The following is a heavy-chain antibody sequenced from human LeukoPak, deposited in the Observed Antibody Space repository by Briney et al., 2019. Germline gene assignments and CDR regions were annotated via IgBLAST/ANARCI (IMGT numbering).Heavy chain of an antibody. CDR1: GYSISSGYY. Sequence: SETLSLTCTVSGYSISSGYYWSWIRQPPGKGLEWIGYIYYSGSTYYNPSLKSRVTISVDTSKNQFSLKLSSVTAADTAVYYCARGSHRYLMDYWGQGTLVTVSS. CDR2: IYYSGST. D-gene: IGHD2-21*01. V-gene: IGHV4-38-2*02. CDR3: ARGSHRYLMDY. J-gene: IGHJ4*02.